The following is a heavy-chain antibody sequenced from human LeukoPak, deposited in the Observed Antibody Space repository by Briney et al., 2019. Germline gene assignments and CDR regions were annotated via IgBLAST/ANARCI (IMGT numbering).Heavy chain of an antibody. CDR2: IYYSGST. V-gene: IGHV4-59*08. D-gene: IGHD3-16*02. J-gene: IGHJ4*02. Sequence: SETLSLTCTVSGGSISSYYWNWIRQPPGKGLEWIGYIYYSGSTNYNPSLRSRVTISVDTSKNQFSLKLSSVAAADTAVYYCARHYDYVWGSYRNIFDYWGQGTLVTVSS. CDR1: GGSISSYY. CDR3: ARHYDYVWGSYRNIFDY.